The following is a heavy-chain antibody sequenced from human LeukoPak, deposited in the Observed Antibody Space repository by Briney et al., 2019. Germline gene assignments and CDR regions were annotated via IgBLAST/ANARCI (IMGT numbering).Heavy chain of an antibody. CDR1: GGSISSYY. CDR2: IYYSGST. D-gene: IGHD3-22*01. CDR3: ARGFTYYYDSSGYYSAAAFDI. J-gene: IGHJ3*02. V-gene: IGHV4-59*01. Sequence: SETLSLTCTVSGGSISSYYWSWIRQPPGKGLEWIGYIYYSGSTNYNPSLKSRVTISVDTSKNQFSLKLSSVTAADTAVYYCARGFTYYYDSSGYYSAAAFDIWGQGTMVTVSS.